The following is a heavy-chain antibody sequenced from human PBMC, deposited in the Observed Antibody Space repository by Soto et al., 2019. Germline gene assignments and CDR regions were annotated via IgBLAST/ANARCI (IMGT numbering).Heavy chain of an antibody. CDR2: INPSGGST. CDR1: GYTFTSYY. J-gene: IGHJ4*02. D-gene: IGHD3-10*01. V-gene: IGHV1-46*03. Sequence: QVQLVQSGAEVKKPGASVKVSCKASGYTFTSYYMHWVRQAPGQGLEWMGIINPSGGSTRYAQKFQGRVTMTRDTSTSTVYMELSSLRSEDTAVYYCARGYYGSGSYYTKQFDYWGQGTLVTVSS. CDR3: ARGYYGSGSYYTKQFDY.